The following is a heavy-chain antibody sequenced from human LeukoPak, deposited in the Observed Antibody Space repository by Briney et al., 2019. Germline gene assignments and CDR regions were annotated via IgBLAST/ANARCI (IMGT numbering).Heavy chain of an antibody. J-gene: IGHJ3*02. D-gene: IGHD2-15*01. CDR1: GFTFDRHV. V-gene: IGHV3-23*01. CDR3: ARVKYCSAGSCYAAFDI. CDR2: ISGSGGST. Sequence: PGGSLRLSCAASGFTFDRHVMSWVRQAPGKGLERISAISGSGGSTYYAHSVKGRFTISRDNSKNTLYLQMNNLRAEDTAVYYCARVKYCSAGSCYAAFDIWGQGTMVTVSS.